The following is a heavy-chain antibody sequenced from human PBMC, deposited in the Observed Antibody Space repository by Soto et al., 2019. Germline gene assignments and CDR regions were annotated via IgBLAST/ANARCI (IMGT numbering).Heavy chain of an antibody. Sequence: GGSLRLSCAASGFNFNNYGMNWVRQAPGRGLEWVSAISGSGGSTYYADSVKGRFTISRDNSKNTLYLQMNSLRAEDTAVYYCAAYRAVAGFRTLDDWGQGTLVTVS. CDR2: ISGSGGST. CDR1: GFNFNNYG. D-gene: IGHD6-19*01. V-gene: IGHV3-23*01. CDR3: AAYRAVAGFRTLDD. J-gene: IGHJ4*02.